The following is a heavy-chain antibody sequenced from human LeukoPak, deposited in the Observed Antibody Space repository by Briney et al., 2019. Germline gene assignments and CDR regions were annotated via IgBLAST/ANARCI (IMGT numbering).Heavy chain of an antibody. CDR3: AREGYDYGIDY. CDR1: GFTVSSSY. Sequence: GGSLRLSCAASGFTVSSSYMSWVRQAPGKGLEWVSVIYSGGSTYYADSVKGRFTISRDNSKNTLYLQMNSLRAEDTAVYYCAREGYDYGIDYWGQGTLVTVSS. CDR2: IYSGGST. V-gene: IGHV3-53*01. D-gene: IGHD4-17*01. J-gene: IGHJ4*02.